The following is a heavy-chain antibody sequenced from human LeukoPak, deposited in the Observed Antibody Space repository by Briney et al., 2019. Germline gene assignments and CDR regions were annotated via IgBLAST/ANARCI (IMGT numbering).Heavy chain of an antibody. J-gene: IGHJ4*02. CDR1: GGTFSSYA. CDR3: ASSKYYDFWSGYYSFDY. D-gene: IGHD3-3*01. CDR2: IIPIFGTA. Sequence: SVKVSCKASGGTFSSYAISWVRQAPGQGLEWMGGIIPIFGTANYAQKFQGRVTITTDESTSTAYMELSSPRSEDTAVYYCASSKYYDFWSGYYSFDYWGQGTLVTVSS. V-gene: IGHV1-69*05.